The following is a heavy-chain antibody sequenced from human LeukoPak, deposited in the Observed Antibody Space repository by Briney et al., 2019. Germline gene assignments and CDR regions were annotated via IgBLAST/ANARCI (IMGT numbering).Heavy chain of an antibody. J-gene: IGHJ3*01. V-gene: IGHV3-48*01. D-gene: IGHD2/OR15-2a*01. CDR3: AVEYNSSPYAFEL. CDR2: ISSSSSTI. CDR1: GFTFSSYS. Sequence: PGGSLRLSCAASGFTFSSYSMNWVRQAPGKGLEWVSYISSSSSTIYYADSVKGRFTISRDNSKNTLYLQMNSLRVEDTAVYYCAVEYNSSPYAFELWGQGTKVTVSS.